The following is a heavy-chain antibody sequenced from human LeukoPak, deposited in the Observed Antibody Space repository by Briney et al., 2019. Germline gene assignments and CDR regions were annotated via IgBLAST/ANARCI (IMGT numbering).Heavy chain of an antibody. CDR2: INSDGSYK. CDR1: GFTFSDSW. J-gene: IGHJ6*02. Sequence: GGSLRLSCAASGFTFSDSWMHWVRQAPGKGLVSVSRINSDGSYKNYADSVKGRFIISRDNAKNTVNLQMNSLRLEDTAVYYCATGGAMDVWGQGTTVTVSS. CDR3: ATGGAMDV. V-gene: IGHV3-74*01.